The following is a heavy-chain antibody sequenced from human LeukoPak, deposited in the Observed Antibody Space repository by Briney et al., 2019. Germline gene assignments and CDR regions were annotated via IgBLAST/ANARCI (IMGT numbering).Heavy chain of an antibody. CDR1: GFTFSTYW. V-gene: IGHV3-49*04. D-gene: IGHD3-22*01. J-gene: IGHJ6*02. Sequence: GGSLRLSCAASGFTFSTYWMSWVRQAPGKGLEWVGFIRSKAYGGTTEYAASVKGRFTISRDDSKSIAYLQMNSLKTEDTAVYYCTRAGDYYDSSGYYFWYYYYYGMDVWGQGTTVTVSS. CDR2: IRSKAYGGTT. CDR3: TRAGDYYDSSGYYFWYYYYYGMDV.